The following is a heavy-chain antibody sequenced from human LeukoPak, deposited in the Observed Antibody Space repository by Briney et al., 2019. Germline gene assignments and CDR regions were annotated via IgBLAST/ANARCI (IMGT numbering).Heavy chain of an antibody. Sequence: GGSLRLSCTASGFTFSSYNMNWVRQAPGKGLEWVSYISTAFSSTKYYADSVKGRFTISRDNAKNSLYLQMDSLRAEDTAVYYYASMLRDVGWNYGVDVWGQGTTVTVSS. V-gene: IGHV3-48*01. D-gene: IGHD2-8*01. CDR2: ISTAFSSTK. CDR1: GFTFSSYN. CDR3: ASMLRDVGWNYGVDV. J-gene: IGHJ6*02.